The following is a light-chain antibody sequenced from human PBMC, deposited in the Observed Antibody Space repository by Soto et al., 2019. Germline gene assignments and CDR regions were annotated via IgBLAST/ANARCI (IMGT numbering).Light chain of an antibody. CDR1: QSVSSR. CDR2: DVS. CDR3: QQYDNWPLIT. Sequence: DIQMTQSPSTLSASVGDRVTITCRASQSVSSRLAWYQQKPGKAPNLLIYDVSSLESGVPSRFSGSGSGTDFTLTISSLQSEDFAVYYCQQYDNWPLITFGQGTRLEI. J-gene: IGKJ5*01. V-gene: IGKV1-5*01.